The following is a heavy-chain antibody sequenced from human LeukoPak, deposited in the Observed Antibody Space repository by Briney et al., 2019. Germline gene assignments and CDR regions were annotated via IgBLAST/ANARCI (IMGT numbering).Heavy chain of an antibody. Sequence: SETLSLTCAVYGGSFSGYYWSWIRQPPGKGPEWIGEINHSGSTNYNPSLKSRVTISVDTSKNQFSLKLSSVTAADTAVYYCARGFGIVVVVAAIRRGPFDPWGQGTLVTVSS. CDR2: INHSGST. V-gene: IGHV4-34*01. CDR1: GGSFSGYY. J-gene: IGHJ5*02. CDR3: ARGFGIVVVVAAIRRGPFDP. D-gene: IGHD2-15*01.